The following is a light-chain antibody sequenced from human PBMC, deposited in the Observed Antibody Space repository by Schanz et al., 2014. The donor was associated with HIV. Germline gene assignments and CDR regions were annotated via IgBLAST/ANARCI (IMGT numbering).Light chain of an antibody. J-gene: IGLJ2*01. Sequence: QSALTQPASVSGSPGQSITISCTGTSSGAGGYNYVSWYQQHPGKAPKLMIYDVTNRPSGVSNRFSGSKSGNTASLTISGLQAEDEADYYCSSYTRSSSVVFGGGTKLTVL. V-gene: IGLV2-14*03. CDR2: DVT. CDR1: SSGAGGYNY. CDR3: SSYTRSSSVV.